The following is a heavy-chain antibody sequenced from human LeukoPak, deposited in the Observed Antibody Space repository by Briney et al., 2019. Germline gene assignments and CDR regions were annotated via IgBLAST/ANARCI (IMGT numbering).Heavy chain of an antibody. Sequence: SETLSLTCTVSGYSISSGYYWSWIRPPPGKGLEWIGEINHSGSTNYNPSLKSRVTISVDTSKNQFSLKLSSVTAADTAVYYCARLSTVTTSFDYWGQGTLVTVSS. D-gene: IGHD4-17*01. CDR2: INHSGST. CDR3: ARLSTVTTSFDY. CDR1: GYSISSGYY. V-gene: IGHV4-38-2*02. J-gene: IGHJ4*02.